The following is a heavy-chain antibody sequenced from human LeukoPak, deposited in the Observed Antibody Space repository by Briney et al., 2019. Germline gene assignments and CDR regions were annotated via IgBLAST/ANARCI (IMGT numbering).Heavy chain of an antibody. CDR1: GGTFSSYA. CDR2: IIPIFGTA. J-gene: IGHJ1*01. V-gene: IGHV1-69*13. D-gene: IGHD2-2*01. Sequence: GASVKVSCKASGGTFSSYAISWVRQAPGQGLEWMGGIIPIFGTANYAQKFQGRVTITADDSTSTAYMELSSLRSEDTAVYYCARDRYCSSTSCPFQHWGQGTLVTVSS. CDR3: ARDRYCSSTSCPFQH.